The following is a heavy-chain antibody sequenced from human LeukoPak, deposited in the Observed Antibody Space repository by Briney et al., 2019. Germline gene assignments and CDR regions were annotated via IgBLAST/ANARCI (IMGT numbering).Heavy chain of an antibody. Sequence: GGSLRLSCAASGFTVSSKYMSWVRQAPGKGLEWVALISYNGRNNYYADSVKGRFTISRDNSKNTLYLQMNSLRVEDTAVYYCARGPFSSGWSGGVYYFDYWGQGTLVTVSS. J-gene: IGHJ4*02. CDR3: ARGPFSSGWSGGVYYFDY. CDR1: GFTVSSKY. D-gene: IGHD6-19*01. CDR2: ISYNGRNN. V-gene: IGHV3-30*03.